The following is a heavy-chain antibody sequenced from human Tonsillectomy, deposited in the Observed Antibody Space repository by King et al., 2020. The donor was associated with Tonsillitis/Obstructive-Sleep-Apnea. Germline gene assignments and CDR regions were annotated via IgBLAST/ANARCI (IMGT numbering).Heavy chain of an antibody. V-gene: IGHV3-53*01. CDR3: AGEEGEKGYCSGGSCYSYYYYYMDV. D-gene: IGHD2-15*01. Sequence: VQLVQSGGGLIQPGGSLRLSCAASGFTVSSNYMSWVRQAPGKGLEWVSVIYSGGSTYYADSVKGRFTISRDNSKNTLYLQMNSLRAEDTAVYYCAGEEGEKGYCSGGSCYSYYYYYMDVWGKGTTVTVSS. CDR2: IYSGGST. CDR1: GFTVSSNY. J-gene: IGHJ6*03.